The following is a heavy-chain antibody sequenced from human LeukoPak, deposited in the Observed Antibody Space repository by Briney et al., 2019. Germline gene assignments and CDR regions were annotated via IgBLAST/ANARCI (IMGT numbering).Heavy chain of an antibody. D-gene: IGHD2-2*01. CDR3: ARDHCSANSCYEDYYNGVDV. CDR1: GGSISSSSYY. Sequence: PSETLSLTCTVSGGSISSSSYYWGWIRQPPGKGLEWIGSIYYSGSTYYNPSLKSRVTISVDTSKNQFSLKLSSVTAADTAVYYCARDHCSANSCYEDYYNGVDVWGQGTTVTVSS. V-gene: IGHV4-39*02. J-gene: IGHJ6*02. CDR2: IYYSGST.